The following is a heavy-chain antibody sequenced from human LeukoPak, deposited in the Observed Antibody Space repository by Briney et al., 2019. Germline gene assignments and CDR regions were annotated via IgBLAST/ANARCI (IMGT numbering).Heavy chain of an antibody. Sequence: GSLRLSCATSGFTFSSHGFYWVRHAPGKGLEWVAVIWYDGSKKYYADSVKGRSTISRDNSKNTLYLEMNSLRAEDTAVYYCARDVSYNSLDYWGQGTLVTVSS. CDR1: GFTFSSHG. V-gene: IGHV3-33*01. D-gene: IGHD6-13*01. J-gene: IGHJ4*02. CDR3: ARDVSYNSLDY. CDR2: IWYDGSKK.